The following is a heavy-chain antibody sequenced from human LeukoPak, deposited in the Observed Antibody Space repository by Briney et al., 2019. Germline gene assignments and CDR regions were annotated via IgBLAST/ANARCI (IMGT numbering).Heavy chain of an antibody. CDR1: GDTFRSSW. Sequence: GGSLRLSCADSGDTFRSSWLHGVRQAPGKGLVWVSRLKTVGSSTDYADSAKGLFTNARDTAKNTMYLQLNSLRAEDTAVYYCARGVSGTGPDIWGLGTMVTVSS. CDR3: ARGVSGTGPDI. CDR2: LKTVGSST. V-gene: IGHV3-74*01. D-gene: IGHD5/OR15-5a*01. J-gene: IGHJ3*02.